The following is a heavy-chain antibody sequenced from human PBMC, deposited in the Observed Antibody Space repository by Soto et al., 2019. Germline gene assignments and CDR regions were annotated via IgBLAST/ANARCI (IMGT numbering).Heavy chain of an antibody. V-gene: IGHV3-21*01. J-gene: IGHJ4*02. CDR1: GFTFISYS. Sequence: PGGSLRLSCAASGFTFISYSMNWVRQAPGKGLEWVSSISSSSSYIYYADSVKGRFTISRDNAENSLYLQMNILRAEDTAVHYCASLLTFGGVIVNCWGQRTLVTVSS. CDR2: ISSSSSYI. D-gene: IGHD3-16*02. CDR3: ASLLTFGGVIVNC.